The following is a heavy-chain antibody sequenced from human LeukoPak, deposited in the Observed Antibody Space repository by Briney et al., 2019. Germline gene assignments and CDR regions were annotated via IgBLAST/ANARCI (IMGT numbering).Heavy chain of an antibody. J-gene: IGHJ3*01. Sequence: PGGSLRLSCAASGFSFSSYTMAWVRQGPGKGLEWVSSISSGSSSIYYADSLKGRFTISRDNAKNSLYLQMNSLGAEDTAVYYCARDNAFDFWGQGTAVTVSS. CDR3: ARDNAFDF. CDR1: GFSFSSYT. V-gene: IGHV3-21*01. CDR2: ISSGSSSI.